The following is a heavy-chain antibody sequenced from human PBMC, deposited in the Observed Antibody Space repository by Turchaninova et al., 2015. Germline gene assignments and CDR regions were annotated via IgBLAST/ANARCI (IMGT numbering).Heavy chain of an antibody. D-gene: IGHD3-22*01. Sequence: QVHLVESGGDVVQPGMSLILSCAASGFTFSDHALHWVRQAPGKGLEWVATISYVGKNRFYADSVKGRFIIPRDNAKSALYLQMDSLRAEDTAIYYCARVPQSLVKGSLDHWGQGALVTVSS. J-gene: IGHJ4*02. CDR2: ISYVGKNR. V-gene: IGHV3-30*04. CDR1: GFTFSDHA. CDR3: ARVPQSLVKGSLDH.